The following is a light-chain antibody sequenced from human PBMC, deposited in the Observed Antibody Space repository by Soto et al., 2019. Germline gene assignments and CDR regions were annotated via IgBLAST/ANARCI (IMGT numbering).Light chain of an antibody. CDR2: ENN. J-gene: IGLJ3*02. CDR3: GTWDNSLSGWV. Sequence: QSVLTQPPSVSAAPGQKVTISCFGSSPNIGSNYVSWYQQLPGTAPKLLIYENNKLPSGIPDRFSGSKSGTSATLGITGLKTGDEADYYCGTWDNSLSGWVFGGGTKLTVL. CDR1: SPNIGSNY. V-gene: IGLV1-51*02.